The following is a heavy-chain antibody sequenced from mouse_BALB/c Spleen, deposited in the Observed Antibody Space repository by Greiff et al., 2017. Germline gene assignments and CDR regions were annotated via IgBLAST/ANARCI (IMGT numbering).Heavy chain of an antibody. CDR1: GFTFSSFG. D-gene: IGHD2-1*01. J-gene: IGHJ3*01. Sequence: EVKVEESGGGLVQPGGSRKLSCAASGFTFSSFGMHWVRQAPEKGLEWVAYISSGSSTIYYADTVKGRFTISRDNPKNTLFLQMTSLRSEDTAMYYCARSIYYGNYSWFAYWGQGTLVTVSA. CDR2: ISSGSSTI. CDR3: ARSIYYGNYSWFAY. V-gene: IGHV5-17*02.